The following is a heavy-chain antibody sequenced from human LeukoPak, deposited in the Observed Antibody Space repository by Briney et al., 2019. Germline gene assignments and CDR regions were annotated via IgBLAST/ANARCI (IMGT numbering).Heavy chain of an antibody. D-gene: IGHD4-17*01. V-gene: IGHV3-74*01. CDR3: ARGNGHSFDY. Sequence: GGSLRLSCVASGFSLSSYWMHWVRQTPGKGPVWVSRINSDGSSTSYADSAKGRFTISRDNAKNTLYLEVNSLTAEDTAVYCCARGNGHSFDYWGQGALVTVSS. CDR1: GFSLSSYW. J-gene: IGHJ4*02. CDR2: INSDGSST.